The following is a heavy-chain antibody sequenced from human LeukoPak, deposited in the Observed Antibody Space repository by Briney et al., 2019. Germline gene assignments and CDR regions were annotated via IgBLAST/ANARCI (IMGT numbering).Heavy chain of an antibody. D-gene: IGHD2-2*01. CDR2: IYYSGRT. Sequence: SQTLSLTCPVSGGSISSGVYYWSWIRQHPGKGLEWIGYIYYSGRTNYNPSLRSRVTISVDTSKNQFSLKLSSVTAADTAVYYCARRILVGGGIFDYWGQGTLVTVSS. CDR3: ARRILVGGGIFDY. V-gene: IGHV4-30-4*08. CDR1: GGSISSGVYY. J-gene: IGHJ4*02.